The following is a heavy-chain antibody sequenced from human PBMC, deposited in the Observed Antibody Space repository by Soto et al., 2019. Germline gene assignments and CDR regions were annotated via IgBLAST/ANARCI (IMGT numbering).Heavy chain of an antibody. CDR1: EFAFNTYW. V-gene: IGHV3-74*01. CDR2: INGDGITR. Sequence: EVQLVESGGGLVQPGGSLRLSCAASEFAFNTYWMHWVRQVPGKGLEWVSRINGDGITRTYADSVKGRFTISRDNTENILYLQMNSLRAEDTAVDYCARDKAYGLDVWGQGTTVTVSS. J-gene: IGHJ6*02. CDR3: ARDKAYGLDV.